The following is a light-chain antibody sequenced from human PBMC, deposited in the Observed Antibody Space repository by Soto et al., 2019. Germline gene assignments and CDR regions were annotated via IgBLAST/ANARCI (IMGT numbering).Light chain of an antibody. J-gene: IGLJ1*01. CDR2: DVS. V-gene: IGLV2-14*01. CDR3: SSYTSSSTSYV. Sequence: QSALTQPASVSGSPGQSITISCTGTSSDVGGYNYVSWYQQHPGKAPKLMIYDVSNRPSGVSNRFSGSKSGNTASLTISGLQAEYEADYYCSSYTSSSTSYVFGTGTKVTV. CDR1: SSDVGGYNY.